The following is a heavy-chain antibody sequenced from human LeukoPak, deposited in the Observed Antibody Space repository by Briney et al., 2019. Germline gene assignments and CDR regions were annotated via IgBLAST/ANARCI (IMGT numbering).Heavy chain of an antibody. V-gene: IGHV3-23*01. CDR3: AREKAPGIEDY. CDR1: GFTFRSHA. CDR2: IYENGGTT. J-gene: IGHJ4*02. Sequence: GGSLRLSCVGSGFTFRSHAMSWVRQAPEKGLEFVSGIYENGGTTYYADSVKGRFSISRDNSKNTLYLQMNSLRAEDTAVYYCAREKAPGIEDYWGQGTLVTVSS. D-gene: IGHD6-13*01.